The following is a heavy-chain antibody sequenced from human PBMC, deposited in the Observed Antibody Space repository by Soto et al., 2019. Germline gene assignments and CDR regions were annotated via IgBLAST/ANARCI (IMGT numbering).Heavy chain of an antibody. V-gene: IGHV4-30-4*01. CDR1: GGSFSGYY. CDR2: IYYSGST. D-gene: IGHD2-8*02. CDR3: ARAPTGLGHYFDY. Sequence: PSETLSLTCAVYGGSFSGYYWSWIRQPPGKGLEWIGYIYYSGSTYYNPSLKSRVTISVDTSKNQFSLKLSSVTAADTAVYYCARAPTGLGHYFDYWGQGTLVTVSS. J-gene: IGHJ4*02.